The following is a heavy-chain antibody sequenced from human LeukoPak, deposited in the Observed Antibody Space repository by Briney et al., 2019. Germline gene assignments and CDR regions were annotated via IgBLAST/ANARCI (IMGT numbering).Heavy chain of an antibody. J-gene: IGHJ6*02. CDR2: INLNSGGT. Sequence: ASVKVSCKASGYTFTGYYMHWVRQAPGQGLEWMGWINLNSGGTNYAQKFQGRVTMTRDTSISTAYMELSRLRSDDTAVYYCARDGYYGSGSYYYYYGMDVWGQGTTVTVSS. D-gene: IGHD3-10*01. CDR3: ARDGYYGSGSYYYYYGMDV. CDR1: GYTFTGYY. V-gene: IGHV1-2*02.